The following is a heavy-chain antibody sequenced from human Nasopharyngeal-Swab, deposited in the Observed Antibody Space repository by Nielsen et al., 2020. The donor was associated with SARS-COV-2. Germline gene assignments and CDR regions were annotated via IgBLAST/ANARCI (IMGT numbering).Heavy chain of an antibody. Sequence: GESLKISCEASGFTLDTYSMNWVRQAPGKGLEWVSYISSSRTTIYYADSVKGRFTISRDDAKNSLYLQMNSLKVDDTAVYYCVRDGALIQLWLLPHALDIWGQGTLVTVSS. CDR3: VRDGALIQLWLLPHALDI. J-gene: IGHJ3*02. V-gene: IGHV3-48*04. D-gene: IGHD5-18*01. CDR2: ISSSRTTI. CDR1: GFTLDTYS.